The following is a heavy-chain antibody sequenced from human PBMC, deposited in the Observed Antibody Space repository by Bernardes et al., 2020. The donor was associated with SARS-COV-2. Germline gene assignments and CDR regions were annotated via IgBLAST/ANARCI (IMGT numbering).Heavy chain of an antibody. D-gene: IGHD2-21*01. CDR1: GFSVSNSW. V-gene: IGHV3-74*01. J-gene: IGHJ4*02. Sequence: WGSLRLSCAASGFSVSNSWMHWVRQAPASSQVSVSRLNEDGSIINYAESVKGRFTISSDIAGNMVYLHMSSLRAEDKAVYYCARDFCGESDYWGQGTLVTVSS. CDR3: ARDFCGESDY. CDR2: LNEDGSII.